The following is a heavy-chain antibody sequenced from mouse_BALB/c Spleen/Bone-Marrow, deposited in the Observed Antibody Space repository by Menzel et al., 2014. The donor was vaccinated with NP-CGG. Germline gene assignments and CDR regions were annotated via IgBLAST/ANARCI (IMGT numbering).Heavy chain of an antibody. CDR2: ISSGSSTI. CDR1: GFTFSSFG. V-gene: IGHV5-17*02. J-gene: IGHJ2*01. D-gene: IGHD2-14*01. Sequence: EVNVVESGGGLVQPGGSRKLSCAAPGFTFSSFGMHWVRQAPEKGLEWVAYISSGSSTIYYADTVKGRFTISRDNPKNTLFLQMTSLRSEDTAMYYCARDVPLYDVGYFDYWGQGTTLTVSS. CDR3: ARDVPLYDVGYFDY.